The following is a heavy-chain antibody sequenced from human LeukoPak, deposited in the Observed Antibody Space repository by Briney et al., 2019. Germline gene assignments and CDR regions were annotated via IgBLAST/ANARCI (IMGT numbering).Heavy chain of an antibody. Sequence: PGGSLRLSCAASGFTFSSYGMHWVRQAPGKGLEWVAVISYDGSNKYYADPVKGRFTISRDNSKNTLYLQMNSLRAEDTAVYYCAKDSNHYDSSGYTFGGQGTLVTVSS. V-gene: IGHV3-30*18. CDR3: AKDSNHYDSSGYTF. D-gene: IGHD3-22*01. CDR2: ISYDGSNK. J-gene: IGHJ4*02. CDR1: GFTFSSYG.